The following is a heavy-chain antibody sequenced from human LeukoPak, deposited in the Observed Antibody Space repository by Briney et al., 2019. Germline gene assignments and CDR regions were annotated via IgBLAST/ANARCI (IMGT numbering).Heavy chain of an antibody. V-gene: IGHV7-4-1*02. CDR1: GYTFTTYA. D-gene: IGHD6-13*01. CDR3: ARARQQLVHGGSAFDI. J-gene: IGHJ3*02. Sequence: ASVKVSCKASGYTFTTYAMNWVRQAPGQGLEWMGWINTNTGNPTYAQGFTGRFVFSLDASVSTAYLQISSLKAEDTAVYYCARARQQLVHGGSAFDIWGQGTMVTVSS. CDR2: INTNTGNP.